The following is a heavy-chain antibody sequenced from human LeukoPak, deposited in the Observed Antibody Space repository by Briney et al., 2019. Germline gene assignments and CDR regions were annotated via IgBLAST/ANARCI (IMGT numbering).Heavy chain of an antibody. Sequence: GGSLRLSCAASGFSVSNNYMSWVRQAPGKGLEWVSAISGSDGSTYYADSVKGRFTISRDNSKNTLYLQMNSLRAVDTAVYYCAKDFALRGWIDYWGQGTLVTVSS. CDR2: ISGSDGST. J-gene: IGHJ4*02. V-gene: IGHV3-23*01. CDR3: AKDFALRGWIDY. CDR1: GFSVSNNY. D-gene: IGHD6-19*01.